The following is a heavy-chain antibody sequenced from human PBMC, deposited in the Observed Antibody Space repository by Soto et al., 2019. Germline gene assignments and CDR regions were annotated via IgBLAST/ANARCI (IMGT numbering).Heavy chain of an antibody. V-gene: IGHV1-69*02. CDR2: VIPMVGMS. J-gene: IGHJ4*02. Sequence: QVQLVQSGAEVKKPGSSVKVSCTASGGTFNFYSISWVRQAPGQGLEWVGRVIPMVGMSEYAQKSQGRVTXTXDXXTSTAYMNLRSLRSEDTAVYYCATNYGSGSAHFDSWGQGTLVTVSS. D-gene: IGHD3-10*01. CDR1: GGTFNFYS. CDR3: ATNYGSGSAHFDS.